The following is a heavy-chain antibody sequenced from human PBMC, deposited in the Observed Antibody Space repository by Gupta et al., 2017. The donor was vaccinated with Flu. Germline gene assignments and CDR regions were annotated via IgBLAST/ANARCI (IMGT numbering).Heavy chain of an antibody. D-gene: IGHD6-6*01. V-gene: IGHV3-30*18. Sequence: GFTFSRYGMHWVRQAPGKGLEWVAFISYDGGTQFYADSVKGRFTISRDNSKNTVSLLMNGLRPEDTAVYYCAKMCYTSSSQGFMFASGARGT. CDR1: GFTFSRYG. CDR3: AKMCYTSSSQGFMFAS. J-gene: IGHJ4*02. CDR2: ISYDGGTQ.